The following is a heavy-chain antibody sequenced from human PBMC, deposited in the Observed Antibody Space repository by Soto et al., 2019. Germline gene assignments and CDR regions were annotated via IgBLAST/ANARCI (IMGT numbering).Heavy chain of an antibody. V-gene: IGHV1-46*01. J-gene: IGHJ4*02. CDR1: NDTLSSHF. CDR3: AEASSRVSSDVAAY. Sequence: ASVKVSCKASNDTLSSHFIHWVRQAPGEGLEWMGIINPGTNSASYSKEFQGRVTLTSDTPSRTVYMQLSTLRSDDTAVYYCAEASSRVSSDVAAYWGQGTLVTVSS. CDR2: INPGTNSA. D-gene: IGHD3-10*02.